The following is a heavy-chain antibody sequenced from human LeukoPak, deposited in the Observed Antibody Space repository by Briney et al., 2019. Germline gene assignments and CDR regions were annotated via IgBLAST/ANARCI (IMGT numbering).Heavy chain of an antibody. CDR2: INPSGGST. J-gene: IGHJ3*02. D-gene: IGHD3-22*01. CDR3: ARDRVYYDSSGYQASREAFDI. Sequence: ASVKVSCKASGYTFTNYYMHWVRQAPGQGLEWMGIINPSGGSTSYAQKFQGRVTMTRDTSTSTVYMELSSLRSEDTAVYYCARDRVYYDSSGYQASREAFDIWGQGTMVTVSS. CDR1: GYTFTNYY. V-gene: IGHV1-46*01.